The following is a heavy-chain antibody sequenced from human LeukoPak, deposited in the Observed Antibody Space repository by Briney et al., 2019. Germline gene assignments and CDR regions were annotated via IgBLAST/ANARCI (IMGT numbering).Heavy chain of an antibody. CDR1: GGSISSSSYY. CDR3: ARQLGAYSYPFDI. J-gene: IGHJ3*02. Sequence: PSETLSLTCTVSGGSISSSSYYWGWIRQPPGNGLEGIASIYYSGTTLYNPSLTSRVTISVDTSKNQFSLRLNSVTAADTAVYYCARQLGAYSYPFDICGQGTKVTVSS. V-gene: IGHV4-39*01. D-gene: IGHD3-16*01. CDR2: IYYSGTT.